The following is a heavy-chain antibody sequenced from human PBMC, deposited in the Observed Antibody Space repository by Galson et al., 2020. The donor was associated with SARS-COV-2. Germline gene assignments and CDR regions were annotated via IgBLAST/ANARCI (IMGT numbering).Heavy chain of an antibody. Sequence: GGSLRLSCAASGYTCEDYDMQGGREAKGKGQEGGKGKRGNRGSRGYADSVKGRFTISRDNAKNSLYLQMNSLRAEDTALYYCAKDISVYYYGSGSWGDWGQGTLVTVSS. CDR2: KRGNRGSR. J-gene: IGHJ4*02. CDR1: GYTCEDYD. V-gene: IGHV3-9*01. CDR3: AKDISVYYYGSGSWGD. D-gene: IGHD3-10*01.